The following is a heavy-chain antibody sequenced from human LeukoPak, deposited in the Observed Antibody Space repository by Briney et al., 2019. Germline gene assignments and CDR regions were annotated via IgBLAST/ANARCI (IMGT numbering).Heavy chain of an antibody. J-gene: IGHJ4*02. CDR1: GFTFSSYS. V-gene: IGHV3-48*04. CDR2: ISSSSSTI. CDR3: IARYSYGEIFDY. Sequence: GGSLRLSCAASGFTFSSYSMNWVRQAPGKGLEWVSYISSSSSTIYYADSVKGRFTISRDNTKNSLYLQMNSLRAEDTAAYYCIARYSYGEIFDYWGQGTLVTVSS. D-gene: IGHD5-18*01.